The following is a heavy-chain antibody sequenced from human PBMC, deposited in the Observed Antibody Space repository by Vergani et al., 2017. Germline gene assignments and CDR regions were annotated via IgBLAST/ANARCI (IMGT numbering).Heavy chain of an antibody. CDR3: ARDPPVKGNHFDY. V-gene: IGHV3-33*01. D-gene: IGHD4-17*01. CDR1: GFTFSSYG. CDR2: IWYDGSNK. J-gene: IGHJ4*02. Sequence: VQLVESGGGVVQPGRSLRLSCAASGFTFSSYGMHWVRQAPGKGLEWVAVIWYDGSNKYYADSVKGRFTISRDNSKNTLYLQMNSLRAEDTAVYYCARDPPVKGNHFDYWGQGTLVTVSS.